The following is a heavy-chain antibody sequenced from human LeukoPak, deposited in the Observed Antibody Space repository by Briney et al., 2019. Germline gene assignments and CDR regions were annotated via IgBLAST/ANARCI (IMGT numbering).Heavy chain of an antibody. CDR3: ARYSYDNYGYFDY. J-gene: IGHJ4*02. V-gene: IGHV3-7*01. CDR1: GFTFSSDL. Sequence: GGSLRLSCAASGFTFSSDLMSSVRQTPGKGLEWVSNIRQDGSDKYYVDSVKGRFTISRDNAKNSLYLQMNSLRVEDTAVYHCARYSYDNYGYFDYWGQGTLVTVSS. D-gene: IGHD5-12*01. CDR2: IRQDGSDK.